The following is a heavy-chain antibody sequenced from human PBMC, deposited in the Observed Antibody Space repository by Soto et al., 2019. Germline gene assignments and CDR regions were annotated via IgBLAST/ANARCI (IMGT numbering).Heavy chain of an antibody. J-gene: IGHJ4*02. Sequence: PSETLSLTCTVSNFSVLTSIYYWPWIRQPPGKGLEWVGTVYYTGTTYYNPSLQSRVTISIDTSKNQFSLNLNSVTAADTAVYYCARNWNLALVPAAYFDSWGQGTLVTVSS. CDR1: NFSVLTSIYY. CDR2: VYYTGTT. V-gene: IGHV4-39*01. D-gene: IGHD2-2*01. CDR3: ARNWNLALVPAAYFDS.